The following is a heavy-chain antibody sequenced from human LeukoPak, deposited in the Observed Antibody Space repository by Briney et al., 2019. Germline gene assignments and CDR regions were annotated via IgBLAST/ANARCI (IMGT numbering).Heavy chain of an antibody. J-gene: IGHJ4*02. D-gene: IGHD3-10*01. CDR1: GGSISSYY. CDR2: IYYSGST. V-gene: IGHV4-59*01. Sequence: SETLSLTCTVSGGSISSYYWSWTRQPPGKGLEWIGDIYYSGSTNYNPSLKSRVTISVDTSKNQFSLKLSSVTAADTAVYYCARHYYYGSGSYYNSPYYFDYWGQGTLVTVSS. CDR3: ARHYYYGSGSYYNSPYYFDY.